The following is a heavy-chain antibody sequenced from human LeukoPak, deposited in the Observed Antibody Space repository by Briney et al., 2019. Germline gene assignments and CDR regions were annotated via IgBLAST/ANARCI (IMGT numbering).Heavy chain of an antibody. CDR1: GFTFSSYS. CDR3: ASSNFVWGSYRHGENFDY. D-gene: IGHD3-16*02. CDR2: ISSSSSYI. J-gene: IGHJ4*02. Sequence: GGSLRLSCAASGFTFSSYSMNWVRQAPGKGLEWVSSISSSSSYIYYADSVKGRFTISRDNAKNSLYLQMNSLRAEDTAVYYCASSNFVWGSYRHGENFDYWGQGTLVTVSS. V-gene: IGHV3-21*01.